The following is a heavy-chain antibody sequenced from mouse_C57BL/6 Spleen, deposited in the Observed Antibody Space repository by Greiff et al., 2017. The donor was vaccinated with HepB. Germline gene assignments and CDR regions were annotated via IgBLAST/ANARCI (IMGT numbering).Heavy chain of an antibody. CDR2: IGPSDSYT. J-gene: IGHJ3*01. Sequence: QVQLQQPGAELVMPGASVKLSCKASGYTFTSYLMHWVKQRPGQGLEWIGEIGPSDSYTNYNQKFKGKSTLTLDKSSSTAYMQLSSLTSEDSAVYYCERVSGFAYWGQGTLVTVSA. CDR3: ERVSGFAY. CDR1: GYTFTSYL. D-gene: IGHD3-1*01. V-gene: IGHV1-69*01.